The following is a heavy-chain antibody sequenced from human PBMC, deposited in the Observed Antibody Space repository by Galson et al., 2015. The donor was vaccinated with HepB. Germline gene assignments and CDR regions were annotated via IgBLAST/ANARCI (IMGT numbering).Heavy chain of an antibody. CDR3: ASDRLRPPGYYYMDV. V-gene: IGHV3-30-3*01. CDR1: GFTFSSYA. J-gene: IGHJ6*03. Sequence: SLRLSCAASGFTFSSYAMHWVRQAPGKGLEWVAVISYAGSNKYYADSVKGRFTISRDNSKNTLYLQMNSLRAEDTAVYYCASDRLRPPGYYYMDVWGTGSTFTVSS. CDR2: ISYAGSNK.